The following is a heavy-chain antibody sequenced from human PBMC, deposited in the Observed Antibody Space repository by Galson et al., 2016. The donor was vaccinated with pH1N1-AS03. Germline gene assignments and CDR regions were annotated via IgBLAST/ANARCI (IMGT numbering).Heavy chain of an antibody. Sequence: SLRLSCAASGFTFSSYEMHWVRQYTGKGLKWVSAIGVAGDTFYTDSVKGRFTISRENAKNSFYLQMNTLRAGDTAVYYCARESSTNSVAAFDIWGQGTMVTVSS. J-gene: IGHJ3*02. V-gene: IGHV3-13*01. CDR2: IGVAGDT. CDR3: ARESSTNSVAAFDI. D-gene: IGHD1-1*01. CDR1: GFTFSSYE.